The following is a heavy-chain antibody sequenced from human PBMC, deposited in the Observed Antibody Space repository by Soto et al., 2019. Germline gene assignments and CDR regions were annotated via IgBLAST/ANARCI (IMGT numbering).Heavy chain of an antibody. V-gene: IGHV4-39*01. J-gene: IGHJ4*02. CDR2: IYYSGRT. CDR3: ARRGSSSWYGY. Sequence: SETLSLTCTVSGGSISSSSYYWGWIRQPPGKGLEWIGSIYYSGRTYYNPSLKSRVTISVDTSKNQFSLKLSSVTAADTAVYYCARRGSSSWYGYWGQGTLVTVS. D-gene: IGHD6-13*01. CDR1: GGSISSSSYY.